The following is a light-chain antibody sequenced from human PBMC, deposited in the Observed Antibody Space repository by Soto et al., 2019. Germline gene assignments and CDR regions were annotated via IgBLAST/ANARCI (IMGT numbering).Light chain of an antibody. V-gene: IGLV2-8*01. CDR1: SSDVGGYNY. CDR2: EVS. J-gene: IGLJ2*01. Sequence: QSALTQPPSAAGSPGQSVTISCTGTSSDVGGYNYVSWYQQHPGKAPKLMIYEVSKRPSGGPDRFSGSKSGNTASLTGSGLQSEDEADYYCSSYAGSNMVVFGGGTKLTVL. CDR3: SSYAGSNMVV.